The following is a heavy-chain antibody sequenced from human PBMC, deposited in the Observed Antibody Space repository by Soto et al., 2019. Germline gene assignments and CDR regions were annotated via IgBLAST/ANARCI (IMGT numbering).Heavy chain of an antibody. CDR3: ARLAGMTFLFYSGLDV. CDR2: ISPSGDNT. D-gene: IGHD1-1*01. Sequence: PGGSLRLSCAASGFTFSNYPMTWVRQAPGKGLEWVSAISPSGDNTYYGDSVEGRFTISRDNSRNTLNLQMNWLRAEDTAVYYCARLAGMTFLFYSGLDVWGPGTTVTVSS. V-gene: IGHV3-23*01. CDR1: GFTFSNYP. J-gene: IGHJ6*02.